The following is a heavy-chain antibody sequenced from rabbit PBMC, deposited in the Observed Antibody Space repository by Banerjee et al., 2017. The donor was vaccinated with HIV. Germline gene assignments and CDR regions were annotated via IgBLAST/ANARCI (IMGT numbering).Heavy chain of an antibody. V-gene: IGHV1S47*01. CDR3: GRETRYSNFNL. CDR2: IDPVFGST. J-gene: IGHJ4*01. D-gene: IGHD1-1*01. Sequence: QEQLEESGGGLVKPEGSLTLTCKASGFDFTSNVMCWVRQAPGKGLEWIGYIDPVFGSTYYASWVNGRFTISSHNAQNTLYLQLNSLTAADTATYFCGRETRYSNFNLWGPGTLVTVS. CDR1: GFDFTSNV.